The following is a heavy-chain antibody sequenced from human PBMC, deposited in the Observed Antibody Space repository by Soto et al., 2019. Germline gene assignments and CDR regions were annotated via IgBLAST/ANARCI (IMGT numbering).Heavy chain of an antibody. J-gene: IGHJ4*02. CDR2: IHSSGPA. CDR3: ATKPNSLYYFDH. V-gene: IGHV4-28*01. D-gene: IGHD5-18*01. Sequence: SETXSLTCAISDSSIGSDYYWAWIRRPPGKGLEWIAYIHSSGPAYYNPSLKSRITLSVVTSKNQFSLDLSSVTPVDTAVYFCATKPNSLYYFDHWGQGTPVTVSS. CDR1: DSSIGSDYY.